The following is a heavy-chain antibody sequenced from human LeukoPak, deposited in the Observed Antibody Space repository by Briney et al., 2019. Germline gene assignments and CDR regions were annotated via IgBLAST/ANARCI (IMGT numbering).Heavy chain of an antibody. Sequence: ASVKVSCKASGYTFTGYYMHWVRQAPGQGLEWMGWINPNSGGTNYAQKFQGRVTMTRDTSISTAYMELSRLRSDDTAVYYCARVPGSKHCSSTSCKGDWFDPWGQGTLVTVSS. V-gene: IGHV1-2*02. CDR3: ARVPGSKHCSSTSCKGDWFDP. J-gene: IGHJ5*02. D-gene: IGHD2-2*01. CDR1: GYTFTGYY. CDR2: INPNSGGT.